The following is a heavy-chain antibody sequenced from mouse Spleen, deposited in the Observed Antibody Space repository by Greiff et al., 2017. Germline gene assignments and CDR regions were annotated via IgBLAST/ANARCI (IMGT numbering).Heavy chain of an antibody. CDR2: ISSGSSTI. CDR3: ARDYYGSRYWYLDV. J-gene: IGHJ1*03. V-gene: IGHV5-17*01. Sequence: EVKLVESGGGLVKPGGSLKLSCAASGFTFSDYGMHWVRQAPEKGLEWVAYISSGSSTIYYADTVKGRFTISRDNAKNTLFLQMTSLRSEDTAMYYCARDYYGSRYWYLDVWGTGTTVTVSS. D-gene: IGHD1-1*01. CDR1: GFTFSDYG.